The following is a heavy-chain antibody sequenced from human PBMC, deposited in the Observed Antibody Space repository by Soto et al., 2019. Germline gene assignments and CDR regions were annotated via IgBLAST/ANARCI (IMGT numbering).Heavy chain of an antibody. CDR3: ARNLWLNDAFDI. CDR1: GGSFSGYY. D-gene: IGHD2-21*01. J-gene: IGHJ3*02. V-gene: IGHV4-34*01. Sequence: QVQLQQWGAGLLKPSETLSLTCAVYGGSFSGYYWSWIRQPPGKGLEWIGEINHSGSTNYNPSLKSRVTISVDTSKNQFSLKLSSVTAADTAVYYCARNLWLNDAFDIWGQGTMVTVSS. CDR2: INHSGST.